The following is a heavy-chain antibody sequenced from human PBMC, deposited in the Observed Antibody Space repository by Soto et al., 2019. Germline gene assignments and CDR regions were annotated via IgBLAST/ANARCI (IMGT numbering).Heavy chain of an antibody. CDR3: TRHYDILTGYYNGFDY. V-gene: IGHV3-73*01. Sequence: GGSLRLSCAASGFTFSGSAMHWVRQASGKGLEWVGRIRSKASSYATAYAASVKGRFTISRDDSKNTAYLQMNSLKTEDTAVYYCTRHYDILTGYYNGFDYWGQGTLVTVSS. CDR1: GFTFSGSA. CDR2: IRSKASSYAT. J-gene: IGHJ4*02. D-gene: IGHD3-9*01.